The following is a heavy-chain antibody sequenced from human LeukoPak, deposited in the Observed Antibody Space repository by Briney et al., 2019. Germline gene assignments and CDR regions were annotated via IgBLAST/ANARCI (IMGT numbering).Heavy chain of an antibody. Sequence: PGRSLRLSCAASGFTFDDYAMHWVRQAPGKGLEWVSGISWNSGSIGYADSVKGRFTISRDNAKNSLYLQMNSLRAEDMALYYCARNGIDAFDIWGQGTMVTVSS. V-gene: IGHV3-9*03. CDR3: ARNGIDAFDI. CDR2: ISWNSGSI. D-gene: IGHD1-26*01. J-gene: IGHJ3*02. CDR1: GFTFDDYA.